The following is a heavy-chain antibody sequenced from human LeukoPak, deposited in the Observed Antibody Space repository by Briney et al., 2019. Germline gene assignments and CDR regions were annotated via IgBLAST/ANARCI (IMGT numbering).Heavy chain of an antibody. Sequence: KPGGSLRLSCVASEFTFSTYTMNWVRQAPGKGLEWVSSISSTSNYIYSADSLKGRFTISRDNAENSLYLQMNSLTAEDTAMYYCARDGDGGNPDAFDIWGQGTMVTVSS. CDR2: ISSTSNYI. CDR3: ARDGDGGNPDAFDI. D-gene: IGHD4-23*01. CDR1: EFTFSTYT. J-gene: IGHJ3*02. V-gene: IGHV3-21*01.